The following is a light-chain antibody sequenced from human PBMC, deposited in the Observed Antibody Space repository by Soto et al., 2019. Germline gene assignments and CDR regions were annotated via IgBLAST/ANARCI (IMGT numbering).Light chain of an antibody. CDR2: EVS. CDR3: SSYTGSSTLYV. V-gene: IGLV2-14*01. J-gene: IGLJ1*01. CDR1: SSDIGGYNY. Sequence: LTQPASVSGSPGQSITISCTGTSSDIGGYNYVSWYQQHPGKVPKLMIFEVSNRPSGVSYRFSGSKSGNTASLTISGLQAEDEADYYCSSYTGSSTLYVFGTGTKVIVL.